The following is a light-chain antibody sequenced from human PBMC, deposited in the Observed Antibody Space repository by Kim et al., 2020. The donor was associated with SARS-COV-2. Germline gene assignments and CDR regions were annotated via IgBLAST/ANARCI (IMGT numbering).Light chain of an antibody. Sequence: LGQKVRIKCQGDSLRSYYASWYQQKPGQAPVLVIYGKNNRPSGIPDRFSGSSSGNTASLTITGAQAEDEADYYCNSRDSSGNHLEVFGGGTQLTVL. CDR3: NSRDSSGNHLEV. CDR1: SLRSYY. J-gene: IGLJ3*02. CDR2: GKN. V-gene: IGLV3-19*01.